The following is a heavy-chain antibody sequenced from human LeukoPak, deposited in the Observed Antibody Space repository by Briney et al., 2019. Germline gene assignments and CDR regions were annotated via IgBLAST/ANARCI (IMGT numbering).Heavy chain of an antibody. D-gene: IGHD3-3*01. J-gene: IGHJ4*02. Sequence: KPSETLSLTCTVSGGSISSYYWSWIRQPPGKGLEWIGYIYYSGSTRYNPSLKSRVTISVDTSQNQFSLKLSSATAADTAVYYCAMVHDLWSGYYMDYWCQGTLVTVSS. CDR1: GGSISSYY. CDR3: AMVHDLWSGYYMDY. V-gene: IGHV4-59*12. CDR2: IYYSGST.